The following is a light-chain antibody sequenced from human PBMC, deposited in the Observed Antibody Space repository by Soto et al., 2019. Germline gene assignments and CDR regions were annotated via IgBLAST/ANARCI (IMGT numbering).Light chain of an antibody. V-gene: IGLV4-69*01. J-gene: IGLJ3*02. CDR2: LNSDGSH. CDR1: SGHSSYA. CDR3: QTWGTGIHWV. Sequence: QSVLTQSPSASASLGASVKLTCTLSSGHSSYAIAWHQQQPEKGPRYLMKLNSDGSHSKGDGIPDRFSGSSSGAARYLTISSPQSEDEADYSCQTWGTGIHWVFGGGTKLTVL.